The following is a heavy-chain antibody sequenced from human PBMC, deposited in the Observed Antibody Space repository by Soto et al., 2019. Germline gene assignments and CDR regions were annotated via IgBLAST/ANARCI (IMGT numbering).Heavy chain of an antibody. CDR1: GGSISSGGYS. CDR2: IYHSGST. D-gene: IGHD4-17*01. V-gene: IGHV4-30-2*01. CDR3: ARGVTTVTTFDS. J-gene: IGHJ4*02. Sequence: QLQLQESGSGLVKPSQTLSLTCAVSGGSISSGGYSCNWIRQPPGKGLEWIGYIYHSGSTYYNPSLKGAVTISVDRSKNQFSLKLSSVTAADTAVYYCARGVTTVTTFDSWGQGTLVTVAS.